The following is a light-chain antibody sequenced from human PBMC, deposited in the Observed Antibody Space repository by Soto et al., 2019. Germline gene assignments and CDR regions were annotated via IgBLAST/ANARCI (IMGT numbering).Light chain of an antibody. Sequence: DIQMTQSPSTLSASVGDRVIITCRASQSISDYLAWYQQKPGKAPKLLIYDASNLESGVPSTFSGSGSGTEFTLTINSLQPEDAATYYCQQSFIAPWTFGQGTKVDI. CDR2: DAS. J-gene: IGKJ1*01. V-gene: IGKV1-5*01. CDR3: QQSFIAPWT. CDR1: QSISDY.